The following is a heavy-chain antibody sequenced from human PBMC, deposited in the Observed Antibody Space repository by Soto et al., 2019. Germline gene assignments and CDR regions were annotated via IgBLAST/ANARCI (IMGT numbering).Heavy chain of an antibody. Sequence: EVQLVESGGGLVQPGGSLRLSCAASGFTFSSYSMNWVRQAPGKGLEWVSYISSSSSTIYYADSVKGRFTIARENAKNPLYLQINSLRAEDTAVYYCASGYCSGGSCSGDYYYYMDVWGKGTTVTASS. J-gene: IGHJ6*03. CDR1: GFTFSSYS. CDR2: ISSSSSTI. CDR3: ASGYCSGGSCSGDYYYYMDV. V-gene: IGHV3-48*01. D-gene: IGHD2-15*01.